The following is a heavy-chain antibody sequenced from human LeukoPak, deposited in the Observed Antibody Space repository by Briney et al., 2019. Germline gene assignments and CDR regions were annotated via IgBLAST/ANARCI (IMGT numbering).Heavy chain of an antibody. CDR1: GGSISSSSYY. CDR3: ARDGSGYYYDSSGYYGFDY. J-gene: IGHJ4*02. Sequence: SETLSLTCTVSGGSISSSSYYWGWIRQPPGKGLEWIGSIYYSGSTYYNPSLKSRVTISVDTSKNQFSLELSSVTAADTAVYYCARDGSGYYYDSSGYYGFDYWGQGTLVTVSS. V-gene: IGHV4-39*07. D-gene: IGHD3-22*01. CDR2: IYYSGST.